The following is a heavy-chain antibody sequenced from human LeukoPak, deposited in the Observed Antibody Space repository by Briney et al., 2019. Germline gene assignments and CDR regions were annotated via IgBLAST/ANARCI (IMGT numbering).Heavy chain of an antibody. Sequence: GGSLRLSCTASGFSFSSYEMNWVRQAPGKGLEWISYISASGTLTHYADSVEGRFTISRDNAKNSLYLQMNSLRAEDTAVYYCAREGEQWLVGVAFDIWGQGTMVTVSS. D-gene: IGHD6-19*01. CDR1: GFSFSSYE. V-gene: IGHV3-48*03. J-gene: IGHJ3*02. CDR2: ISASGTLT. CDR3: AREGEQWLVGVAFDI.